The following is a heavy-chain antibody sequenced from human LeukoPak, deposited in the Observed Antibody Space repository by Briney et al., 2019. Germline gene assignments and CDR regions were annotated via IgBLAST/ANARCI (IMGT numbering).Heavy chain of an antibody. V-gene: IGHV4-59*01. CDR1: GGSISSYY. CDR3: ARDQGSGSYYPFDYPFDY. D-gene: IGHD3-10*01. Sequence: PETLSLTCTVSGGSISSYYWSWIRQPPGKGLEWIGYIYYSGSTKYNPSLKSRVTISVGTSKNQFSLKLSSVTAADTAVYYCARDQGSGSYYPFDYPFDYWGQGTLVTVSS. J-gene: IGHJ4*02. CDR2: IYYSGST.